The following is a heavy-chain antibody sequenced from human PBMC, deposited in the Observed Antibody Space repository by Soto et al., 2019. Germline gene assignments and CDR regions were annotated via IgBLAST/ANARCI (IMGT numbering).Heavy chain of an antibody. D-gene: IGHD7-27*01. Sequence: DVQLLESGGGLVQPGGSLRLSCAASGFTFSVFAMSWVRQAPGKGLELVSTISGRGENTYYADSVKGRFTISRDNSKNTLNLQMNSQRGEDTAVYYCAKDRGTGDYGVNAVDIWGQGTMVTVAS. CDR1: GFTFSVFA. CDR3: AKDRGTGDYGVNAVDI. CDR2: ISGRGENT. V-gene: IGHV3-23*01. J-gene: IGHJ3*02.